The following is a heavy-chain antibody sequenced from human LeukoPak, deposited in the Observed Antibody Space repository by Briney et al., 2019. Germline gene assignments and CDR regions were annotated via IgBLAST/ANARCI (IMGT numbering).Heavy chain of an antibody. J-gene: IGHJ4*02. Sequence: ASVKVSCKASGYTFTSYAFSWVRQAPGQGLEWMGWISAYNGNTKYAQEFQGRVTMTTDTSTSTAYMEVRSLRSDDTAVYYCARDRSSSWYYFEYWGQGALVTVSS. CDR1: GYTFTSYA. CDR2: ISAYNGNT. CDR3: ARDRSSSWYYFEY. D-gene: IGHD6-13*01. V-gene: IGHV1-18*01.